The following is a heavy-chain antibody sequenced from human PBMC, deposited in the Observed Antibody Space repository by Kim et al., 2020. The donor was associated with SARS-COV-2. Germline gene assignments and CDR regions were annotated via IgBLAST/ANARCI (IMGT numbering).Heavy chain of an antibody. CDR3: ARGGDMATRRPPES. V-gene: IGHV1-2*02. Sequence: ASVKVSCKASGYTFSDYYMHWVRQAPGQGLEWMGWINPYNGGKNYAQDFQGRVTMTRDTSISTAYMELSSLTSDDTALYYCARGGDMATRRPPESWGQG. CDR1: GYTFSDYY. D-gene: IGHD3-16*01. J-gene: IGHJ1*01. CDR2: INPYNGGK.